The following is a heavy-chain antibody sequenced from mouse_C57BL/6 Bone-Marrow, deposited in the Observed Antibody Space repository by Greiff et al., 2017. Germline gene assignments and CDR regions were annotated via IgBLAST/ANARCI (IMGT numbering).Heavy chain of an antibody. CDR3: ARALGAMDY. Sequence: EVKVEESGGGLVKPGGSLKLSCAASGFTFSSYAMSWVRQTPEKRLEWVATISDGGSYTYYPDNVKGRFTISRDNAKNNLYLQMSHLKSEDTAMYYCARALGAMDYWGQGTSVTVSS. D-gene: IGHD4-1*01. CDR1: GFTFSSYA. J-gene: IGHJ4*01. V-gene: IGHV5-4*03. CDR2: ISDGGSYT.